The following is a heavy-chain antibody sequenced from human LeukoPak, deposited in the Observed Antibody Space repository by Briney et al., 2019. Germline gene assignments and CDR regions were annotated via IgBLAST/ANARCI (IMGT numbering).Heavy chain of an antibody. CDR3: ASSNLGSLGQFDP. CDR2: IHSNGGA. CDR1: GGSISNYY. D-gene: IGHD3-10*01. Sequence: SETLSLTCTVSGGSISNYYWSWIRQPPGKGLEWIGFIHSNGGANYNASPNSRATISRDTSRSQVSLKLTSVTAADTAVYYCASSNLGSLGQFDPWGQGTLVTVSS. J-gene: IGHJ5*02. V-gene: IGHV4-59*01.